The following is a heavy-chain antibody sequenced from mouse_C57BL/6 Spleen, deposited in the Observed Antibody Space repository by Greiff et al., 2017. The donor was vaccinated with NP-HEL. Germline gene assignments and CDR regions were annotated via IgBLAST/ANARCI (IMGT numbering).Heavy chain of an antibody. Sequence: QVQLQQPGAELVRPGTSVKLSCKASGYTFTSYWMHWVKQRPGQGLEWIGVIDPSDSYTNYNQKFKGKATLTVDTSSSTAYMQLSSLTSEDSAVYYCASGRGRYYFDYWGQGTTLTVSS. D-gene: IGHD4-1*01. J-gene: IGHJ2*01. CDR3: ASGRGRYYFDY. V-gene: IGHV1-59*01. CDR2: IDPSDSYT. CDR1: GYTFTSYW.